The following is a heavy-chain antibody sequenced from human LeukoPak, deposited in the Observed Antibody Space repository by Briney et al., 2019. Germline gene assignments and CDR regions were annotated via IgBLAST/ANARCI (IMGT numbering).Heavy chain of an antibody. CDR3: AGGCSSTSCPLVY. CDR1: GFTFSSYG. CDR2: ISYDGSNK. Sequence: AGSLRLSCAASGFTFSSYGMHWVRQAPGKGLEWVAVISYDGSNKYYADSVKGRFTISRDNSKNTLYLQMNSLRAEETAVYYCAGGCSSTSCPLVYWGQGTLVTVSS. D-gene: IGHD2-2*01. J-gene: IGHJ4*02. V-gene: IGHV3-30*03.